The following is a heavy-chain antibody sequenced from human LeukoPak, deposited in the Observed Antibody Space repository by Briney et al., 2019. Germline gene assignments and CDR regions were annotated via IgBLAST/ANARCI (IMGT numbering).Heavy chain of an antibody. D-gene: IGHD3-10*01. Sequence: PGGSLRLSCAASGFTFSSYWMSWVRQAPGKGLEWVSSISSSSSYIYYADSVKGRFTISRDNAKNSLYLQMNSLRAEDTAVYYCARGLGVRGIREDVWGKGTTVTVSS. J-gene: IGHJ6*04. CDR3: ARGLGVRGIREDV. V-gene: IGHV3-21*01. CDR1: GFTFSSYW. CDR2: ISSSSSYI.